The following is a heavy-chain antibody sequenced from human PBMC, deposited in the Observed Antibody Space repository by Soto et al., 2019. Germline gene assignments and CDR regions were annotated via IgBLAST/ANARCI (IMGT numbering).Heavy chain of an antibody. Sequence: EVQLVESGGGLVKPGGSLRLSCAASGFTFSSYSMNWVRQAPGKGLEWVSSISSSSSYIYYADSVKGRFTISRDNAKNSLDLQMNSVRAEDTAVYYCARGYGSGRGDAFAIWGQGTMVTVSS. J-gene: IGHJ3*02. V-gene: IGHV3-21*01. D-gene: IGHD3-10*01. CDR3: ARGYGSGRGDAFAI. CDR2: ISSSSSYI. CDR1: GFTFSSYS.